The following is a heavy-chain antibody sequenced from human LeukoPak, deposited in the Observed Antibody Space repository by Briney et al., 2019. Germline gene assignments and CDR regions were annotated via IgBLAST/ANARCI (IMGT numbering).Heavy chain of an antibody. Sequence: GGSLGLSCAASGFTFSIYGMNWVRQAPGEGLEWVASISSDCTNIYYTDSVKGRFTISRDNAKNSLYLQMNSLILEDTAVYYCARDGSGSGDYWGQGTLVTVSS. CDR2: ISSDCTNI. V-gene: IGHV3-21*01. J-gene: IGHJ4*02. D-gene: IGHD2-15*01. CDR1: GFTFSIYG. CDR3: ARDGSGSGDY.